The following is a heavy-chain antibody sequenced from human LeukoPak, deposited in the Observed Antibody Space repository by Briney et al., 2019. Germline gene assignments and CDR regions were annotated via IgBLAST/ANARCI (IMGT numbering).Heavy chain of an antibody. D-gene: IGHD6-13*01. CDR1: GFTFRNYA. V-gene: IGHV3-66*01. J-gene: IGHJ4*02. CDR3: ARGPRGIAAAGIDY. Sequence: GGSLRLSCVASGFTFRNYAINWVRQAPGKGLEWVSVIYSGGSTYYADSVKGRFTISRDNSKNTLYLQMNSLRAEDTAVYYCARGPRGIAAAGIDYWGQGTLVTVSS. CDR2: IYSGGST.